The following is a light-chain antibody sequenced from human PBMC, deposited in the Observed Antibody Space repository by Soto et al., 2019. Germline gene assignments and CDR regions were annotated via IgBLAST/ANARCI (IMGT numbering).Light chain of an antibody. V-gene: IGKV4-1*01. Sequence: DIVMTQSPDSLAVSLGERATINCKSSQSVLYSSNNKNYLAWYQQKPGQPPKLLIYWASTRESGVPDRFSGSGSGTDVTLTISSLQAEDVAVYYCQQYYCTPGFGPGTKVDIK. CDR2: WAS. CDR1: QSVLYSSNNKNY. CDR3: QQYYCTPG. J-gene: IGKJ3*01.